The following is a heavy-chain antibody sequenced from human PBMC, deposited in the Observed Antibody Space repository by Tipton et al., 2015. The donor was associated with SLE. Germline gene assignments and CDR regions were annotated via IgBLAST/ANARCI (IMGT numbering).Heavy chain of an antibody. CDR3: ARGTEGAFDI. J-gene: IGHJ3*02. CDR2: INHSGST. Sequence: TLSLTCAVYGGSFSGYYWSWIRQPPGKGLEWIGEINHSGSTNYSPSLKSRVTISVDTSKNQFSLKLSSVTAADTAVYYCARGTEGAFDIWGQGTMVTVSS. CDR1: GGSFSGYY. V-gene: IGHV4-34*01.